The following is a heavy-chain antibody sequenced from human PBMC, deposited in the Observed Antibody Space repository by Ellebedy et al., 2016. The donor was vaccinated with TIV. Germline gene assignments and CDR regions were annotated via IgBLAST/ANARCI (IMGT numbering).Heavy chain of an antibody. V-gene: IGHV3-66*01. CDR2: IYNGDNT. Sequence: GGSLRLXCAASGLAVSNYMTWVRQAPGKGLEWVSVIYNGDNTHYADSVKGRFTISRDTSNNMFYLQMNSLRAEDTAVYYCARTAANIYYGMDVWGLGTTVTVSS. J-gene: IGHJ6*02. CDR3: ARTAANIYYGMDV. CDR1: GLAVSNY.